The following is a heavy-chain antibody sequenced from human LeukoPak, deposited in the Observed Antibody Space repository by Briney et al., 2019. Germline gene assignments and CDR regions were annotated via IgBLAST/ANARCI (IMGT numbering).Heavy chain of an antibody. CDR3: AKGEYYDFWSGRYYYYGMDV. V-gene: IGHV1-8*01. CDR1: GYSFTSYD. D-gene: IGHD3-3*01. Sequence: VASVTVSCKVSGYSFTSYDISWVRQPTGQGLEWMGWMNPNSGNTGYAQKCQGRVTMTRNTSISTAYMELSSLRSEDTAVYYCAKGEYYDFWSGRYYYYGMDVWGQGTTVTVSS. CDR2: MNPNSGNT. J-gene: IGHJ6*02.